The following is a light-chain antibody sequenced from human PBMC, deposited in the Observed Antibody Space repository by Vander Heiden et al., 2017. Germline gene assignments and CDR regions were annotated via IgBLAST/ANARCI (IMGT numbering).Light chain of an antibody. CDR3: QQTFGTPRT. V-gene: IGKV1-39*01. J-gene: IGKJ1*01. CDR1: QSVSSY. Sequence: DIQLTQSPSSLSASVGDRVAISCRTSQSVSSYLNWYQQKPGKAPTLLIYATSRLQSGVPSRFSGSGSRTDFTLIISSLQPEDFATYSCQQTFGTPRTFGQGTKVEIK. CDR2: ATS.